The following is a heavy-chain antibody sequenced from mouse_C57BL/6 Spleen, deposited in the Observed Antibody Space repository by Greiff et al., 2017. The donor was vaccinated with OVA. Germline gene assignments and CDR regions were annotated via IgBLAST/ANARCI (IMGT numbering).Heavy chain of an antibody. J-gene: IGHJ4*01. CDR3: AKRGSTTTSYAMDY. Sequence: VMLVESGPGLVQPSQSLSITCTVSGFSLTSYGVHRVRQPPGKGLDGLGVIWSGGSSDYNAAFISRLSISKDNSKSQVFFKMNSLQADDTAIYDCAKRGSTTTSYAMDYWGQGTSVTVSS. D-gene: IGHD1-1*01. CDR1: GFSLTSYG. CDR2: IWSGGSS. V-gene: IGHV2-4*01.